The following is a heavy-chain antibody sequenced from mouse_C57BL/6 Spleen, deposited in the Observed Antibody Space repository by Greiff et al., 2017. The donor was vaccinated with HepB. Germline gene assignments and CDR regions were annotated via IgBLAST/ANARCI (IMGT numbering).Heavy chain of an antibody. CDR2: IDPSDSYT. CDR1: GYTFTSYW. Sequence: VKLQQPGAELVKPGASVKLSCKASGYTFTSYWMQWVKQRPGQGLEWIGEIDPSDSYTNYNQKFKGKATLTVDTSSSTAYMQLSSLTSEDSAVYYCARRDLLLRIYYAMDYWGQGTSVTVSS. V-gene: IGHV1-50*01. J-gene: IGHJ4*01. D-gene: IGHD1-1*01. CDR3: ARRDLLLRIYYAMDY.